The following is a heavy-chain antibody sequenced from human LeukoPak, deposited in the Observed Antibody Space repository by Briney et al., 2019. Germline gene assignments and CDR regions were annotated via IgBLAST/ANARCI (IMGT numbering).Heavy chain of an antibody. CDR3: ARAPRGYSYDFDY. CDR1: GGSISSYY. Sequence: SETLTLTCTVSGGSISSYYWSWIRQPPGKGLEWIGYIYYSGSTNYNPSLKSRVTISVDTSKNQFSLKLSSVTAADTAVYYCARAPRGYSYDFDYWGQGTLVTVSS. V-gene: IGHV4-59*01. CDR2: IYYSGST. J-gene: IGHJ4*02. D-gene: IGHD5-18*01.